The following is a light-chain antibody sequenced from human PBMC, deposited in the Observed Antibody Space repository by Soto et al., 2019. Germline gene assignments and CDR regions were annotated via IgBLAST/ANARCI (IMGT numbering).Light chain of an antibody. CDR2: LAS. Sequence: DIVLTQSPLSLPVTPGEPASISCRSSQSLLQSNGNNHVDWYLQRPGQSPQLLLYLASSRASGVPDRFSGSGSGTEFSLEISRVEAEDVGVYCCLQAAQSPLTFGQGTRLEIK. J-gene: IGKJ5*01. CDR1: QSLLQSNGNNH. V-gene: IGKV2-28*01. CDR3: LQAAQSPLT.